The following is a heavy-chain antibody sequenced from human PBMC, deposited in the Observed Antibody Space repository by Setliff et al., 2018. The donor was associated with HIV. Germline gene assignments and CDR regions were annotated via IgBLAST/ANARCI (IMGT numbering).Heavy chain of an antibody. CDR1: GGTFSSYA. V-gene: IGHV1-69*10. J-gene: IGHJ4*02. CDR3: ARGRVGAARDY. D-gene: IGHD1-26*01. Sequence: SVKVSCKASGGTFSSYAISWVRQAPGQGLEWMGGIIPILGIANYAQKFQGRVTITTDESTSTAYMELSSLRSEDTAVYYCARGRVGAARDYWGQGTLVTVSS. CDR2: IIPILGIA.